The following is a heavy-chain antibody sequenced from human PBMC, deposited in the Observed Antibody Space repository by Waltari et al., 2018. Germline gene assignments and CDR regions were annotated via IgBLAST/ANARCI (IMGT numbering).Heavy chain of an antibody. Sequence: QVQLVESGGGVVQPGRSLRLSCAASGFTFRSHGLPWVRQAPGKGLEWVAVISYDGSNKYYADSVKGRFTISRDNSKNTLYLQMNSLRAEDTAVYYCAKDRDYDFWSGYTFDYWGQGTLVTVSS. CDR2: ISYDGSNK. V-gene: IGHV3-30*18. CDR3: AKDRDYDFWSGYTFDY. J-gene: IGHJ4*02. D-gene: IGHD3-3*01. CDR1: GFTFRSHG.